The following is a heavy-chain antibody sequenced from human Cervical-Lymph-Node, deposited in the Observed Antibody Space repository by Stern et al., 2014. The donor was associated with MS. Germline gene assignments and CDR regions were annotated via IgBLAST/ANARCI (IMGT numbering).Heavy chain of an antibody. CDR3: ATDRDDFRSGYSAPTKGYGLDV. J-gene: IGHJ6*02. V-gene: IGHV1-24*01. D-gene: IGHD3-3*01. CDR2: FDPEDGET. Sequence: QVQLMQSGAEVKKPGASVKVSCKVSGYTLTELSMHWVRQAPGKGLEWMGGFDPEDGETIHAQKFQGRVTMTEDTSTDTAYMELSSLRSEDTAVYYCATDRDDFRSGYSAPTKGYGLDVWGQGTTVTVTS. CDR1: GYTLTELS.